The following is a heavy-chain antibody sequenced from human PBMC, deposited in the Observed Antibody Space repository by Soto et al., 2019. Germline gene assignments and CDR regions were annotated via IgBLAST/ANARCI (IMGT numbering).Heavy chain of an antibody. V-gene: IGHV3-53*01. D-gene: IGHD3-10*01. Sequence: GGSLRLSCAASGFSFSGKNYLTWVRQAPGKGLEWVSALYSSDGTYYADSVKGRFSVSRDNSKNTFYLQLHSLRPEDTALYFCANWLQRGHAFDIWGLGTMVTVSS. J-gene: IGHJ3*02. CDR1: GFSFSGKNY. CDR2: LYSSDGT. CDR3: ANWLQRGHAFDI.